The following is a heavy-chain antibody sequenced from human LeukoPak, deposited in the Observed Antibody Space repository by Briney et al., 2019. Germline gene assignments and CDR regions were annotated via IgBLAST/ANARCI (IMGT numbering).Heavy chain of an antibody. Sequence: PSETLSLTCTVSGGSISSGDYYWSWIRQPPGKGLEWIGYIYYSGSTYYNPSLKSRVTISVDTSKNQFSLKLSSVTAADTAVYYCARSGSGSYFPPTGVDYWGQGTLVTVSS. CDR2: IYYSGST. J-gene: IGHJ4*02. CDR3: ARSGSGSYFPPTGVDY. V-gene: IGHV4-30-4*01. CDR1: GGSISSGDYY. D-gene: IGHD3-10*01.